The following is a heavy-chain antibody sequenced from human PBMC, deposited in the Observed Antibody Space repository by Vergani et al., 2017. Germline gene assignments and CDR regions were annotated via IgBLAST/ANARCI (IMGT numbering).Heavy chain of an antibody. V-gene: IGHV4-59*01. Sequence: QVQLQESGPGLVKPSETLSLTCTVSGGSISSYYWSWIRQPPGKGLEWIGYIYYSGSTNYNPSLKSRVTISVDTSKNQFSLKLSSVTAADTAVYYCARTDYDGSGSHDYWGQGTLVTVSS. CDR1: GGSISSYY. J-gene: IGHJ4*02. CDR3: ARTDYDGSGSHDY. CDR2: IYYSGST. D-gene: IGHD3-10*01.